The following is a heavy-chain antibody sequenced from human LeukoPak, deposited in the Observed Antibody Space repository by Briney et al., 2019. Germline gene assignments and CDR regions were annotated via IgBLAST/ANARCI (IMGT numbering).Heavy chain of an antibody. CDR3: AKCSGGNCYHSDDH. CDR1: GLTFSAYS. V-gene: IGHV3-21*01. J-gene: IGHJ5*02. Sequence: GGSLRLSCAASGLTFSAYSMNWVRQAPGKGLEWVSSISSGSRYIYYADSVKGRFTISRDNAKDSLYLQMNSLRAEDTAVYYCAKCSGGNCYHSDDHWGQGTLVTVSS. CDR2: ISSGSRYI. D-gene: IGHD2-15*01.